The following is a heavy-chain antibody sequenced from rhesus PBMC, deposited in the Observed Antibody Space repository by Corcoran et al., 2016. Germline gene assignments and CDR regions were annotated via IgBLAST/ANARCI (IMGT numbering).Heavy chain of an antibody. CDR1: GFSLTTSGVG. J-gene: IGHJ4*01. V-gene: IGHV2-152*01. Sequence: QVTLKESGPALVKPPQTLTLTCTFSGFSLTTSGVGVGWIRQPPGKALEWLSLIYWDDGKRYSKARKSRLTISKDTSKNQVVLTMTNMDPMDTATYYCARGSGSGWAGFDYWGQGVLVTVSS. D-gene: IGHD6-31*01. CDR2: IYWDDGK. CDR3: ARGSGSGWAGFDY.